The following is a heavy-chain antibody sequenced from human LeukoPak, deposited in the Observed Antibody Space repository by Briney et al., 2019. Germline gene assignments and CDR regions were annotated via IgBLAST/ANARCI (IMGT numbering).Heavy chain of an antibody. CDR2: IKSKTDGGTT. Sequence: GGSLRLSCAASGFTFNNAWMSWVRQAPGKGLEWVGRIKSKTDGGTTDYAAPVKGRFTISRDDSKNTLYLQMNSLKTEDTAVYYCTTVIDDSLEPYYYYMDVWGKGTTVTVSS. V-gene: IGHV3-15*01. CDR3: TTVIDDSLEPYYYYMDV. J-gene: IGHJ6*03. D-gene: IGHD3-3*01. CDR1: GFTFNNAW.